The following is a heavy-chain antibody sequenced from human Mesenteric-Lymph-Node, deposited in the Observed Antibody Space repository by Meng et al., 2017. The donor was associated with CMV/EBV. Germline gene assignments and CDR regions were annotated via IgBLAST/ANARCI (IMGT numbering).Heavy chain of an antibody. J-gene: IGHJ4*02. CDR2: IYHRGST. Sequence: SGGSISSSNWWSWVRQPPGKGLEWIGEIYHRGSTNYNPSLKSRVTISVDKSKNQFSLKLSSVTAADTAVYYCARVYCSSTSCYTFDYWGQGTLVTVSS. CDR1: GGSISSSNW. D-gene: IGHD2-2*02. CDR3: ARVYCSSTSCYTFDY. V-gene: IGHV4-4*02.